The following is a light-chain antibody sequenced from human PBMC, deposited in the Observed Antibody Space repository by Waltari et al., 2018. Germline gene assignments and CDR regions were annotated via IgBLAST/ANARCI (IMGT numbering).Light chain of an antibody. CDR2: GAS. CDR3: QQYNYWRT. J-gene: IGKJ1*01. V-gene: IGKV3-15*01. Sequence: EIVMTQSPDALSVSPGESAPLSCRASESVGSALAWYPQRPGQPPRLLINGASTRATAIPARFSGSGSRTEFTLTISSLQSEDCAVYYCQQYNYWRTFGQGTKVETK. CDR1: ESVGSA.